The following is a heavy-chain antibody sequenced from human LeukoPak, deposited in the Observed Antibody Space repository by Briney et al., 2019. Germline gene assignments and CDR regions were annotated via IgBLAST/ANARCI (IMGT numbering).Heavy chain of an antibody. CDR1: GGSISSSSYY. J-gene: IGHJ6*03. CDR3: ARPGGWSSSSDLISRTRNYHYYYMDV. Sequence: SETLSLTCTVSGGSISSSSYYWGWIRQPPGKGLEWIGSIYYSGSTYYNPSLKSRVTISIDTSKNQFSLKLSSVTAADTAVYYCARPGGWSSSSDLISRTRNYHYYYMDVWGKGTTVTVSS. D-gene: IGHD6-13*01. CDR2: IYYSGST. V-gene: IGHV4-39*01.